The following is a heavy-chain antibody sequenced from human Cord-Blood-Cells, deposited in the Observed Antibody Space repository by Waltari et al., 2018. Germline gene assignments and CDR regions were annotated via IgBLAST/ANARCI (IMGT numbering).Heavy chain of an antibody. CDR1: GYSFTSYW. CDR2: IYPGDSDT. D-gene: IGHD6-6*01. J-gene: IGHJ1*01. CDR3: ATGEYSSSLAEYFQH. V-gene: IGHV5-51*01. Sequence: EVQLVQSGAEVKKPGESLKISCKGSGYSFTSYWIGWVRQMPGKGLELMGIIYPGDSDTRYSPSFQGQVTISADKSISTAYLQWSSLKASDTAMYYCATGEYSSSLAEYFQHWGQGTLVTVSS.